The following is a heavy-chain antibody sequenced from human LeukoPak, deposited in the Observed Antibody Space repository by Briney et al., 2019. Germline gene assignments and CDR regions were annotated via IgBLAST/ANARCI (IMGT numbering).Heavy chain of an antibody. D-gene: IGHD4-23*01. CDR1: GFTFSEYY. V-gene: IGHV3-11*06. J-gene: IGHJ2*01. CDR2: ISSSSSYT. Sequence: GGSLRLPCAASGFTFSEYYRSWIGQAAGKGREWVSYISSSSSYTNYADSVKGRYIISTDNAKNSLFLQMSSLRAEDTAVYYCARDGDYGGKSERYFDLWGRGSLVTVSS. CDR3: ARDGDYGGKSERYFDL.